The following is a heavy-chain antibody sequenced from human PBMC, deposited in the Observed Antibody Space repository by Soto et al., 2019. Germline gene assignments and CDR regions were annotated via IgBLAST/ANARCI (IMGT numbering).Heavy chain of an antibody. J-gene: IGHJ6*02. D-gene: IGHD3-22*01. CDR3: AKDEGQYDSSVDGNYYYYYGMDV. Sequence: PGGSLRLSCAASGFTFSSYAMSWVRQAPGKGLEWVSAISGSGGSTYYADSVKGRFTISRDNSKNTLYLQMNSLRAEDTAVYYCAKDEGQYDSSVDGNYYYYYGMDVWGQGTTVTVSS. CDR1: GFTFSSYA. CDR2: ISGSGGST. V-gene: IGHV3-23*01.